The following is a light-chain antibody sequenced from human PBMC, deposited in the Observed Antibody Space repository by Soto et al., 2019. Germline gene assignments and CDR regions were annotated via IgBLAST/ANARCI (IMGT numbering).Light chain of an antibody. CDR3: QQYNSQRT. J-gene: IGKJ1*01. Sequence: DIQMTQSPSTLSASVRDRVTITCRASQYISSWLAWYQQKPGKAPKLLIYKASSLESGVPSRFSGSGSGTEFTLTISSLQPDDFATYYCQQYNSQRTFGQGTKVEIK. V-gene: IGKV1-5*03. CDR2: KAS. CDR1: QYISSW.